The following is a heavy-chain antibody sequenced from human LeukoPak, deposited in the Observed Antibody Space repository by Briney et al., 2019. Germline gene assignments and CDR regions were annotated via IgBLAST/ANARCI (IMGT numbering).Heavy chain of an antibody. J-gene: IGHJ4*02. CDR3: ARTNAWHPGDY. Sequence: GGSLRLSCAASGFIFSSYWMTWVRQAPGKGLEWVANINQDGSIRYYVRSVQGRFTISRDNAKNSLYLQMYSLRAEDTAVYYCARTNAWHPGDYWGQGTLVTVSS. CDR2: INQDGSIR. D-gene: IGHD2-2*01. CDR1: GFIFSSYW. V-gene: IGHV3-7*01.